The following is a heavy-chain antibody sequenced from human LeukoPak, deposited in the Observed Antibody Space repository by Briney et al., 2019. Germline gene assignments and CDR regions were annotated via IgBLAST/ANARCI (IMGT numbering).Heavy chain of an antibody. CDR3: AREVRDGAKGMDV. CDR2: INHSGST. Sequence: SETLSLTCAVYGESFSGYYWSWIRQPPGKGLEWIGEINHSGSTNYNPSLKSRVTISVDTSKNQFSLKLSSVTAADTAVYYCAREVRDGAKGMDVWGQGTTVTVSS. J-gene: IGHJ6*02. V-gene: IGHV4-34*01. D-gene: IGHD4/OR15-4a*01. CDR1: GESFSGYY.